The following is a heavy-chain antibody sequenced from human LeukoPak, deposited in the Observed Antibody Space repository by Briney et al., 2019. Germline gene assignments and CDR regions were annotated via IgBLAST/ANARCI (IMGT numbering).Heavy chain of an antibody. J-gene: IGHJ5*02. CDR1: GYPFTSYY. V-gene: IGHV1-46*01. Sequence: ASVKVSCKASGYPFTSYYIHWVRQAPGQGLEWVGRINIPSGGSTSYGQKFQGRVTMTRDTSTSTVYMELSSLRSEDTAVYYCARGGEWELSEFDPWGQGTLVTVSS. CDR3: ARGGEWELSEFDP. D-gene: IGHD1-26*01. CDR2: INIPSGGST.